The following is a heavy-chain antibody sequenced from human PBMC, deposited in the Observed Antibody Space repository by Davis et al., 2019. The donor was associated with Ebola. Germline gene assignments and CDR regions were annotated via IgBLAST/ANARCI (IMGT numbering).Heavy chain of an antibody. V-gene: IGHV1-2*02. CDR3: ATAEDTPMVTFDY. CDR1: GYTFTGYY. Sequence: ASVKVSCKASGYTFTGYYMHWVRQAPGQGLEWMGWINPNSGGTNYAQKFQGRVTMTRDTSISTAYMELSRLRSDDTAVYYCATAEDTPMVTFDYWGQGTLVTVSS. D-gene: IGHD5-18*01. J-gene: IGHJ4*02. CDR2: INPNSGGT.